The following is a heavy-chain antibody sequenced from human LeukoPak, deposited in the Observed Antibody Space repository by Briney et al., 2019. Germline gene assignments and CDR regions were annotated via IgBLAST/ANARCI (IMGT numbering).Heavy chain of an antibody. CDR1: GYTFTTST. V-gene: IGHV1-3*01. CDR2: INAGNDNT. D-gene: IGHD4-23*01. Sequence: ASVKVSCKASGYTFTTSTMHWVRQVPGQRLEWMGYINAGNDNTDFSERFQGRVTITRDTSASTVYMELSSLRSEDTAVYYCARDTHQTYGGTSMGYWGQGTLVTVSS. J-gene: IGHJ4*02. CDR3: ARDTHQTYGGTSMGY.